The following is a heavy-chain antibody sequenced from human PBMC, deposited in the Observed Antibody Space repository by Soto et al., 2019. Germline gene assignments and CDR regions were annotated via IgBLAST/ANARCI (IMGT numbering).Heavy chain of an antibody. V-gene: IGHV4-61*01. CDR3: ASLYYYDSSGYPSGFDY. CDR1: GGSVSSGSYY. J-gene: IGHJ4*02. CDR2: IYYSGST. D-gene: IGHD3-22*01. Sequence: PSETLSLTCTVSGGSVSSGSYYWSCIRQPPGKGLEWIGYIYYSGSTNYNPSLKSRVTISVDTSKNQFSLKLSSVTAADTAVYYCASLYYYDSSGYPSGFDYWGQGTLVTSPQ.